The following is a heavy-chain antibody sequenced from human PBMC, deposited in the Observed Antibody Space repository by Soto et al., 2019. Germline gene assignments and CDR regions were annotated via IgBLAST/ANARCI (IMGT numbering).Heavy chain of an antibody. CDR2: ISAYNGNT. CDR3: ARDGLTGGYSSSSYYYGMAV. D-gene: IGHD6-13*01. Sequence: QVQLVQSGAEVKKPGASVKVSCKASGYTFTSYGISWVRQAPGQGLEWMGWISAYNGNTNYAQKLQGRVTMTTDTSTSTAYMELRSLRSDDTAVYYCARDGLTGGYSSSSYYYGMAVWGQGTTVTVSS. V-gene: IGHV1-18*01. J-gene: IGHJ6*02. CDR1: GYTFTSYG.